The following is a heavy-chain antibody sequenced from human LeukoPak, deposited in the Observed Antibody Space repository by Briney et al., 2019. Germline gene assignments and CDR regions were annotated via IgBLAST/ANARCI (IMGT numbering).Heavy chain of an antibody. Sequence: SETLSLTCTVSGGSISSGDYYWSWIRQPPGKGLEWIGYIYYSGSTYYNPSLKSRVTISVDTSKNQFSLKLSSVTAADTAVYYCARDCSGGSCYGAFDIWGQGTMVTVSS. CDR1: GGSISSGDYY. CDR3: ARDCSGGSCYGAFDI. J-gene: IGHJ3*02. D-gene: IGHD2-15*01. CDR2: IYYSGST. V-gene: IGHV4-30-4*01.